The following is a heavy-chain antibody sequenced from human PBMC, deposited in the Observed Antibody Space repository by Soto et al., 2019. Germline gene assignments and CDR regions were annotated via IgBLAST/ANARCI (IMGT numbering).Heavy chain of an antibody. CDR1: GGSISSYY. CDR2: IYYSGST. D-gene: IGHD2-2*01. Sequence: SETLSLTCTVSGGSISSYYWSWIRQPPGKGLEWIGYIYYSGSTNYNPSLKSRVTISVDTSKNQFSLKLSSVTAADTAVYYCASNWGYCSSTSCLGAWGQGTLVTV. J-gene: IGHJ5*02. V-gene: IGHV4-59*01. CDR3: ASNWGYCSSTSCLGA.